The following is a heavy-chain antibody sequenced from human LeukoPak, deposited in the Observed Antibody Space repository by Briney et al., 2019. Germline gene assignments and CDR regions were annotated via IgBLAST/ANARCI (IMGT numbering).Heavy chain of an antibody. CDR3: ARLAVRGAPSYFDY. D-gene: IGHD3-10*01. CDR2: IYYSGST. V-gene: IGHV4-59*01. Sequence: PSETLSLTCTVSGGSIGSCYWSWIRQPPGKGLEWIGYIYYSGSTNYNPSLKSRVTISVDTSKNQFSLKLSSVTAADTAVYYCARLAVRGAPSYFDYWGQGTLVTVSS. J-gene: IGHJ4*02. CDR1: GGSIGSCY.